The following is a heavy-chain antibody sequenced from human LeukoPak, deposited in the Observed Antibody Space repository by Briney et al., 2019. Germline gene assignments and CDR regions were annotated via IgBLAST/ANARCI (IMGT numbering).Heavy chain of an antibody. Sequence: PSQTLSLTCTVSGGSISSGDYYWSWIRQPPGKGLEWIGEINHSGSTNYNPSLKSRVTISVDTSKNQFSLKLSSVTAADTAVYYCARRRWAARPYYFDYWGQGTLVTVSS. V-gene: IGHV4-30-4*08. CDR1: GGSISSGDYY. CDR3: ARRRWAARPYYFDY. D-gene: IGHD6-6*01. CDR2: INHSGST. J-gene: IGHJ4*02.